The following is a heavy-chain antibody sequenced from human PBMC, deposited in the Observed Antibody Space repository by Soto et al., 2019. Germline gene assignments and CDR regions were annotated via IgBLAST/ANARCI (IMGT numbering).Heavy chain of an antibody. Sequence: QVQLVQSGAEVKKPGSSVKVSCKASGGTFSSYAISWVRQAPGQGLEWMGGIIPIFSTANYAQKFQGRVTITADESTSTAYMELSSLRSEDTAVYYCARLTPTTTRKGPAFDIWGQGTMVTVSS. CDR2: IIPIFSTA. D-gene: IGHD5-12*01. V-gene: IGHV1-69*01. CDR3: ARLTPTTTRKGPAFDI. CDR1: GGTFSSYA. J-gene: IGHJ3*02.